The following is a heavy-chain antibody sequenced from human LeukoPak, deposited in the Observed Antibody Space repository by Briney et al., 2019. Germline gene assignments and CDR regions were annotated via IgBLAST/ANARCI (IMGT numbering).Heavy chain of an antibody. CDR2: FYNSGST. V-gene: IGHV4-59*01. CDR1: GGSISSYY. CDR3: ARDLMVDYDSIVPGAFDI. Sequence: ASETLSLTCIVSGGSISSYYWSWVRQPPGKGLEWIGCFYNSGSTNYNPSLKSRVTISVDTSKNQFSLKLSSVTAADTAVYYCARDLMVDYDSIVPGAFDIWGQGTMVTVSS. D-gene: IGHD3-3*01. J-gene: IGHJ3*02.